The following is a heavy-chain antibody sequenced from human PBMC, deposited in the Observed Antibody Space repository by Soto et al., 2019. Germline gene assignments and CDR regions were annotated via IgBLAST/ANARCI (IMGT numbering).Heavy chain of an antibody. Sequence: SEILSLTCTVSGGYISSYYWSWIRQPPGKGLEWIGYIYYSGSTNYNPSLKSRVTISVDTSKNQFSLKLSSVTAADTAVYYCARVGRYSGYDWEGNWFDPWGQGTLVTVSS. CDR2: IYYSGST. CDR1: GGYISSYY. D-gene: IGHD5-12*01. V-gene: IGHV4-59*01. J-gene: IGHJ5*02. CDR3: ARVGRYSGYDWEGNWFDP.